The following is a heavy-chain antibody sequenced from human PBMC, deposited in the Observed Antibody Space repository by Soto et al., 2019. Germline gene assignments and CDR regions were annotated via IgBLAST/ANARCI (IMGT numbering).Heavy chain of an antibody. CDR1: GYSSTSYW. J-gene: IGHJ6*02. CDR2: IDPSDSYT. Sequence: PGESLKISCKGPGYSSTSYWISWVRQMPGKGLEWMGRIDPSDSYTNYSPSFQGHVTISADKSISTAYLQWSSLKASDTAMYYCASAYYYYYGMDVWGQGTTVTVSS. V-gene: IGHV5-10-1*01. CDR3: ASAYYYYYGMDV.